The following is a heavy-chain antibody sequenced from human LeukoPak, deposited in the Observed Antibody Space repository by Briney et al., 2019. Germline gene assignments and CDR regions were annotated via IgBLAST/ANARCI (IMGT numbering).Heavy chain of an antibody. D-gene: IGHD3-10*01. V-gene: IGHV4-38-2*01. CDR1: GYSISSGYY. CDR2: IYHSGST. Sequence: PSETLSLTCAVSGYSISSGYYWGWIRQPPGKGLEWIGCIYHSGSTYYNPSLKSRVTISVDTSKNQFSLKLSSVTAADTAVYYCAGSGSSLPLDAFDIWGQGTMVTVSS. J-gene: IGHJ3*02. CDR3: AGSGSSLPLDAFDI.